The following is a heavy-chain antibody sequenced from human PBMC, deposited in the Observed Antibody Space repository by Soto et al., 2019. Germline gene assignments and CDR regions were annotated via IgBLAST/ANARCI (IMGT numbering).Heavy chain of an antibody. D-gene: IGHD5-18*01. Sequence: EVQLVESGGGLVQPGGSLRLSCAASGFNFRTYWMSWVRQAPGKGLEWVANIKEDGSDKYYVDSVKGRLTVSRDNAKNLLYLKLNSLRAEDTAGYYCAREGFSYGPKGAVFDHWGQGSLVTVSS. V-gene: IGHV3-7*03. CDR1: GFNFRTYW. CDR2: IKEDGSDK. J-gene: IGHJ4*02. CDR3: AREGFSYGPKGAVFDH.